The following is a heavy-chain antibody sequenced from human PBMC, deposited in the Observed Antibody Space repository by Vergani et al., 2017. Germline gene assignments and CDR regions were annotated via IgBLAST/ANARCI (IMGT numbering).Heavy chain of an antibody. J-gene: IGHJ5*02. CDR3: ARHSTGEWLVKLWWIDP. CDR1: GASIRSSNYY. V-gene: IGHV4-39*01. CDR2: IYYSGST. Sequence: QLQLQESGPGLVKPSATLSLTCSVSGASIRSSNYYWGWIRQPPGKGLDWIASIYYSGSTYYNPSLKSRVTISVDTSKNLFSLKLSSVTAADTAVYFCARHSTGEWLVKLWWIDPWGQGILVTVSS. D-gene: IGHD6-19*01.